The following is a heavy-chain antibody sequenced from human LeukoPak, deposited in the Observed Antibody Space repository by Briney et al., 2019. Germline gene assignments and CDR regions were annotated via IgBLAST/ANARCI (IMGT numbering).Heavy chain of an antibody. CDR2: IWYDGSNK. CDR1: GFTFSSYG. CDR3: ARDMEAVAGTVDY. V-gene: IGHV3-33*01. J-gene: IGHJ4*02. D-gene: IGHD6-19*01. Sequence: GGSLRLSCAASGFTFSSYGMHWVRQAPGKGLEWVAVIWYDGSNKYYADSVKGRFTISRDNSKNTLCLQMNSLRAEDTAVYYCARDMEAVAGTVDYWGQGTLVTVSS.